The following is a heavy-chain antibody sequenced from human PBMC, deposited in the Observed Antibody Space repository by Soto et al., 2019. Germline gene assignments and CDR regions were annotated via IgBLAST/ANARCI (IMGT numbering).Heavy chain of an antibody. CDR2: ISYDGSNK. D-gene: IGHD1-26*01. J-gene: IGHJ4*02. CDR1: GFTFSSYA. V-gene: IGHV3-30-3*01. CDR3: ARDGWAGGYFDY. Sequence: GGSLRLSCAASGFTFSSYAMHWVRQAPGKGLEWVAVISYDGSNKYYADSVKGRFTISRDNSKNTLYLQMNSLRAEDTAVYYCARDGWAGGYFDYWGQGTLVTVSS.